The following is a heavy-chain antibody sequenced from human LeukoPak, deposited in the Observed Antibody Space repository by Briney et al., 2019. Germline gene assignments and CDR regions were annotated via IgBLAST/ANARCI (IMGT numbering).Heavy chain of an antibody. V-gene: IGHV1-69*13. CDR1: GGTFSSYA. J-gene: IGHJ4*02. Sequence: SVKVSCRASGGTFSSYAISWVRQAPGQGLEWMGGIIPIFGTANYAQKFQGRVTITADESTSTAYMELSSLRSEDTAVYYCATSHARLLWFGELVPSHFDYWGQGTLVTVSS. D-gene: IGHD3-10*01. CDR3: ATSHARLLWFGELVPSHFDY. CDR2: IIPIFGTA.